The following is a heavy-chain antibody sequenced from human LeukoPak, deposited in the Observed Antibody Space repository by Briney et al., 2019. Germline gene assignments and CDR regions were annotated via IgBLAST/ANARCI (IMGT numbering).Heavy chain of an antibody. D-gene: IGHD6-13*01. CDR1: GFTFSSYW. CDR2: INTDGSST. V-gene: IGHV3-74*01. J-gene: IGHJ3*02. Sequence: GGSLRLSCAASGFTFSSYWMHWVRQAPGKGLVWVSRINTDGSSTSYADSVKGRFTISRDNAKNTLYLQMNSLRAEDTAVYYCARALYSSSWSNAFDIWGQGTMVTVSS. CDR3: ARALYSSSWSNAFDI.